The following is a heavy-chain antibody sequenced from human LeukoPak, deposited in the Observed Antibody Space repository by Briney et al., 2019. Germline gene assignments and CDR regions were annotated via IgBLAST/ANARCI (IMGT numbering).Heavy chain of an antibody. D-gene: IGHD4-17*01. CDR1: GGSIISYY. J-gene: IGHJ4*02. V-gene: IGHV4-59*01. CDR3: ARGSDFGDY. CDR2: IYNSGST. Sequence: SETLSLPCTVSGGSIISYYWSWIRQPPGNGLEWIGYIYNSGSTNYNPSLKSRVTISLDTSKNQLSMKLRSVTAADTAVYYCARGSDFGDYWGQGTLVTVSS.